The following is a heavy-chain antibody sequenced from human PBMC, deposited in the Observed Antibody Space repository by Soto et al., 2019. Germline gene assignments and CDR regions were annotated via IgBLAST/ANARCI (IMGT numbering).Heavy chain of an antibody. CDR1: GGSISSGGYS. D-gene: IGHD2-15*01. CDR3: ARVSYCSGGSCYSDHPLIDY. V-gene: IGHV4-30-2*01. J-gene: IGHJ4*02. CDR2: IYHSGST. Sequence: PSETLSLTCAVSGGSISSGGYSWSWIRQPPGKGLEWIGYIYHSGSTYYNPSLKSRVTISVDRSKNQFSLKLSSVTAADTAVYYCARVSYCSGGSCYSDHPLIDYWGQGTLVTVSS.